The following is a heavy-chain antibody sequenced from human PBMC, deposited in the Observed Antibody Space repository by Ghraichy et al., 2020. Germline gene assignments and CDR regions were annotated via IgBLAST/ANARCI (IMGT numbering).Heavy chain of an antibody. J-gene: IGHJ4*02. CDR2: FDPEDGET. D-gene: IGHD1-26*01. Sequence: ASVKVSCKVSGYTLTELSMHWVRQAPGKGLEWMGGFDPEDGETIYAQKFQGRVTMTEDTSTDTAYMELSSLRSEDMAVYYCASSGPSGSYYVSVDYWGQGTLVTVSS. V-gene: IGHV1-24*01. CDR1: GYTLTELS. CDR3: ASSGPSGSYYVSVDY.